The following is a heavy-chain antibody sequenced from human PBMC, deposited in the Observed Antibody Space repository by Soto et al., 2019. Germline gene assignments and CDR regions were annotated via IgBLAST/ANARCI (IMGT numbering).Heavy chain of an antibody. CDR2: IYISGNT. V-gene: IGHV4-4*07. Sequence: SETLSLTCSVSGGSISNSYWSWIRQSAGRGLEWIGRIYISGNTNYNPSLKGRTTMSIDTSKNQFSLKLRSVTAADTAVYYCARDKGVGAATNWFDPWGQGSLVTVSS. CDR1: GGSISNSY. J-gene: IGHJ5*02. D-gene: IGHD1-26*01. CDR3: ARDKGVGAATNWFDP.